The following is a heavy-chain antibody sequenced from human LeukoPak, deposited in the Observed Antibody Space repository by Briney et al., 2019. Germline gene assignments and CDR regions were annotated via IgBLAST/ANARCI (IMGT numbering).Heavy chain of an antibody. CDR1: GFTFDDYA. CDR2: ISWNGVSI. J-gene: IGHJ3*02. V-gene: IGHV3-9*03. Sequence: PGGSLRLSCAASGFTFDDYAMHWVRQGPGKGLEWVSGISWNGVSIGYADSVKGRFTISRDNAKNSLYLQMNSPRPEDMALFFCVKDMAASGHDAFDIWGQGTMVTVSS. CDR3: VKDMAASGHDAFDI. D-gene: IGHD3-3*01.